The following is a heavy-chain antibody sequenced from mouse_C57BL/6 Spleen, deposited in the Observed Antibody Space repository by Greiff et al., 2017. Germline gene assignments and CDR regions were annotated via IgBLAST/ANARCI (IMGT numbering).Heavy chain of an antibody. J-gene: IGHJ3*01. D-gene: IGHD2-2*01. Sequence: QVQLQQSGPELVKPGASVTISCKASGYAFSSSWLNWGKQRPGKGLEWSGRVYPGDGDTNYNGKFKGKATLTADKSSSTAYMQLSSLTSEDSAVYFCAREGDGYGWFAYWGQGTLVTVSA. CDR2: VYPGDGDT. CDR1: GYAFSSSW. V-gene: IGHV1-82*01. CDR3: AREGDGYGWFAY.